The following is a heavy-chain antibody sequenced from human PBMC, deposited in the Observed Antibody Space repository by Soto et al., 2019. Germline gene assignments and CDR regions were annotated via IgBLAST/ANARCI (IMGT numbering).Heavy chain of an antibody. D-gene: IGHD5-12*01. J-gene: IGHJ6*02. CDR2: IFSSDEK. V-gene: IGHV2-26*01. Sequence: YSGPTLVDPTETLTLTCTVSGFSLRNARMVVIFIRQPPGKALEWLAHIFSSDEKSYSTSLKSRITISKDTSKSQVVLTMTNMDPVDTAIYYCARRGELATTDYYYYYGMDVWGQLTTVNVSS. CDR1: GFSLRNARMV. CDR3: ARRGELATTDYYYYYGMDV.